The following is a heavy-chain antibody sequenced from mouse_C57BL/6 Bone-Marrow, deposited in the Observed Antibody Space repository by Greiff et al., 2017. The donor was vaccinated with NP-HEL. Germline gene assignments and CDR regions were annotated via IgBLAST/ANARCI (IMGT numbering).Heavy chain of an antibody. Sequence: VQLQESGPELVKPGASVKISCKASGYSFTSYYIHWVKQRPGQGLEWIGWIYPGSGNTKYNEKFKGKATLTADTSSSTAYMQLSSLTSEDSAVYYCARSLRFAYWGQGTLVTVSA. CDR2: IYPGSGNT. CDR1: GYSFTSYY. J-gene: IGHJ3*01. CDR3: ARSLRFAY. V-gene: IGHV1-66*01.